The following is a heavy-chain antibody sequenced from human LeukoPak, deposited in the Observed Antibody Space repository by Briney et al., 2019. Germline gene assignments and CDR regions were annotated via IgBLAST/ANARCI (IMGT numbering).Heavy chain of an antibody. J-gene: IGHJ4*02. Sequence: SETLSLTCTVSGGSISSYYWSWIRQPPGKGLEWIGYIYYSGSTNYNPSLKSRATISVDTSKNQFSLKLSSVTAADTAVYYCASETPRGGFDYWGQGTLVTVSS. CDR1: GGSISSYY. V-gene: IGHV4-59*01. D-gene: IGHD3-16*01. CDR3: ASETPRGGFDY. CDR2: IYYSGST.